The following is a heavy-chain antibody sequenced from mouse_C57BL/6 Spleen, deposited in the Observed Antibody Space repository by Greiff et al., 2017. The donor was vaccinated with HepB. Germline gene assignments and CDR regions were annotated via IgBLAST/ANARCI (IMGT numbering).Heavy chain of an antibody. V-gene: IGHV5-6*01. J-gene: IGHJ4*01. CDR1: GFTFSSYG. D-gene: IGHD1-1*01. Sequence: EVKVVESGGDLVKPGGSLKLSCAASGFTFSSYGMSWVRQTPDKRLEWVATISSGGSYTYYPDSVKGRFTISRDNAKNTLYLQMSSLKSEDTAMYYCARHTTVVATRAMDYWGQGTSVTVSS. CDR2: ISSGGSYT. CDR3: ARHTTVVATRAMDY.